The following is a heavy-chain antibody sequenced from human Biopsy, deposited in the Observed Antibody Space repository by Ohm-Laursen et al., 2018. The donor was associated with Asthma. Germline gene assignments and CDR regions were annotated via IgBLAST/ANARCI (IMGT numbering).Heavy chain of an antibody. CDR2: INAGNGNT. V-gene: IGHV1-3*01. D-gene: IGHD3-9*01. Sequence: SVKVSCKASGYTFISYAIHWLRQAPGQSLEWMGWINAGNGNTKYSQKFQGRVTITRDTSASTAYMELSSLRSEDTAVYYCARTYYDFLTGQVNDAFDIWGQGTMVTVSS. CDR3: ARTYYDFLTGQVNDAFDI. J-gene: IGHJ3*02. CDR1: GYTFISYA.